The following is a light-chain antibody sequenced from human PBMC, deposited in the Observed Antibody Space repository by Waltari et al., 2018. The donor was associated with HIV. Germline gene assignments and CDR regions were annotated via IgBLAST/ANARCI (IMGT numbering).Light chain of an antibody. J-gene: IGLJ2*01. CDR2: KTN. CDR3: ASWDDILSSVI. CDR1: RTNIGRHF. V-gene: IGLV1-47*01. Sequence: QSVLTQPPSASGTPGQRVTISCSGSRTNIGRHFVYWYHQPPGTAPKLLISKTNQRPSGVPDRFAGSKSGSSASLTISGLRSEDEAVYYCASWDDILSSVIFGGGTKVTVL.